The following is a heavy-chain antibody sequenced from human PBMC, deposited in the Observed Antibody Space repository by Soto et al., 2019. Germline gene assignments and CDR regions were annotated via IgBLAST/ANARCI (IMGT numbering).Heavy chain of an antibody. V-gene: IGHV1-18*04. CDR2: ISAYNGNT. CDR1: GYTFSNYG. D-gene: IGHD3-22*01. J-gene: IGHJ4*02. CDR3: AGGDNSVYYSVLSFVPYFNN. Sequence: ASVKVSCKACGYTFSNYGIYWFRQAPGQGLEWMGWISAYNGNTNYAQKLQGRVTMTTDTSTSTAYMELRSLRSDDPAVYYCAGGDNSVYYSVLSFVPYFNNGGQGTLVTVPP.